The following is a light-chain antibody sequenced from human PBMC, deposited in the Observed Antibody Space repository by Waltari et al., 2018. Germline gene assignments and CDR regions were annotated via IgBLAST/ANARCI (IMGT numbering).Light chain of an antibody. CDR1: QSISSY. J-gene: IGKJ1*01. V-gene: IGKV3-15*01. CDR3: QHYYNWPRA. Sequence: EIVMTQSPATLSVSPGERGTPPCRASQSISSYLSWYQHKPGQAPRLLIYGASTRATDIPARFSGSGSGTEFTLTITGLQSEDFAVYYCQHYYNWPRAFGPGTNVEIK. CDR2: GAS.